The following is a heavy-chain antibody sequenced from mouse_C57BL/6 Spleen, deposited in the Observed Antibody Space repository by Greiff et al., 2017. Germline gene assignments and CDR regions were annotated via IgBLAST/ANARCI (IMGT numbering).Heavy chain of an antibody. D-gene: IGHD2-3*01. CDR3: ERGRDGYYDYYARDY. V-gene: IGHV5-17*01. CDR1: GFTFSDYG. Sequence: EVQRVESGGGLVKPGGSLKLSCAASGFTFSDYGMHWVRQAPEKGLEWVAYISSGSSTIYYADTVKGRFTISRDNAKNTLFLQMTSLRSEETAMYYCERGRDGYYDYYARDYWGQGTSVTVSS. J-gene: IGHJ4*01. CDR2: ISSGSSTI.